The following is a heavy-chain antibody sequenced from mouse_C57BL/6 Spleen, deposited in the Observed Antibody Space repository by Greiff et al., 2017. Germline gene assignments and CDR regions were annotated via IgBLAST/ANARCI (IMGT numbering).Heavy chain of an antibody. Sequence: QVHVKQSGPELVKPGASVKISCKASGYAFSSSWMNWVKQRPGKGLEWIGRIYPGDGDTNYNGKFKGKATLTADKSSSTAYMQLSSLTSEDSAVYFCARPPHYGSSKAWLAYWGQGTLVTVSA. J-gene: IGHJ3*01. CDR1: GYAFSSSW. D-gene: IGHD1-1*01. CDR3: ARPPHYGSSKAWLAY. CDR2: IYPGDGDT. V-gene: IGHV1-82*01.